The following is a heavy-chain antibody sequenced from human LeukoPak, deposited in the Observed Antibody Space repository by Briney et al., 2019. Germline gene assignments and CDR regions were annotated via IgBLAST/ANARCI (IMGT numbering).Heavy chain of an antibody. J-gene: IGHJ6*02. CDR2: IYSGGST. CDR1: GFTVSSNY. CDR3: ARAAAYCGGDCYPSYYYYYYGMDV. D-gene: IGHD2-21*02. Sequence: GGSLRLSCAASGFTVSSNYMSWVRQAPGKGLEWVSVIYSGGSTYYADSVKGRFTISRDNSKNTLYLQMNSLRAEDTAVYYCARAAAYCGGDCYPSYYYYYYGMDVWGQGTTVTVSS. V-gene: IGHV3-66*02.